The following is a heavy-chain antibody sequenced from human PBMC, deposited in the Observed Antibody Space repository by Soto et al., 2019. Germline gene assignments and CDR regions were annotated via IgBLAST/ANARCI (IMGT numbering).Heavy chain of an antibody. D-gene: IGHD4-17*01. J-gene: IGHJ2*01. CDR2: IYYSGST. CDR3: ARLTTVTYGRGIYWYFDL. Sequence: SETLSLTCTVSGGSISSYYWSWIRQPPGKGLEWIGYIYYSGSTNYNPSLKSRVTISVDTSKNQFSLKLSSVTAADAAVYYCARLTTVTYGRGIYWYFDLWGRGTLVTVSS. CDR1: GGSISSYY. V-gene: IGHV4-59*01.